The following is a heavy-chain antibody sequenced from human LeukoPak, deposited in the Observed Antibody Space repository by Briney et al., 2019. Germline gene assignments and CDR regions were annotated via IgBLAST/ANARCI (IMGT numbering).Heavy chain of an antibody. CDR2: IYHSGST. V-gene: IGHV4-38-2*02. D-gene: IGHD3-16*02. CDR1: GYSISSGYY. Sequence: SETLSLTCTVSGYSISSGYYWGWIRQPPGQGLEWIGSIYHSGSTYYNPSLKSRVTISVDTSKNQFSLKLSSVTAADTAVYYCARESRPDYDYVWGSYRYWYFDYWGQGTLVTVSS. J-gene: IGHJ4*02. CDR3: ARESRPDYDYVWGSYRYWYFDY.